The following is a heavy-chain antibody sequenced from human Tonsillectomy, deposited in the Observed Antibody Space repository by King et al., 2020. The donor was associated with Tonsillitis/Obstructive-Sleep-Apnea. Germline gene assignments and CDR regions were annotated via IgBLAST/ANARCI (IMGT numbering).Heavy chain of an antibody. V-gene: IGHV1-69*04. D-gene: IGHD3-10*01. CDR1: GGTFSSYT. J-gene: IGHJ5*01. CDR2: VIPIVGIG. Sequence: QLVQSGAEVKKTGSSVKVPCKASGGTFSSYTISWVRQAPGQGLEWMGRVIPIVGIGKNAQKFQGRVTISADQSTTTAYMELSSLRSDDTAGYYCAREGTGRGSWGNNWFDYWGQGTLVTVSS. CDR3: AREGTGRGSWGNNWFDY.